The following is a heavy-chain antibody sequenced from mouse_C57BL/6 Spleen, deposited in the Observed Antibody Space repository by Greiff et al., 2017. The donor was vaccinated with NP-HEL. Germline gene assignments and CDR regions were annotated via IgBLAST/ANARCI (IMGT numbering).Heavy chain of an antibody. Sequence: QVQLKESGPELVKPGASVKISCKASGYAFSSSWMNWVKQRPGKGLEWIGRIYPGDGDTNYNGKFKGKATLTADKSSSTAYMQLSSLTSEDSAVYFCARWYYGSSPYAMDYWGQGTSVTVSS. CDR2: IYPGDGDT. CDR3: ARWYYGSSPYAMDY. V-gene: IGHV1-82*01. CDR1: GYAFSSSW. J-gene: IGHJ4*01. D-gene: IGHD1-1*01.